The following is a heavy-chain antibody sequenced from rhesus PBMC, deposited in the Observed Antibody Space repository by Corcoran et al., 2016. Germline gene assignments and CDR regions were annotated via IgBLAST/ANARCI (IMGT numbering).Heavy chain of an antibody. CDR3: ARHGVAAEDY. CDR2: IYGSGSST. Sequence: QLQLQESGPGLVKPSETLSVTCAVSGDSISSNYWSWIRQPPGKGLEGIGRIYGSGSSTNYNPSLKSRVTLSVDTSKNQLSLKLSSVTAADTAVYYCARHGVAAEDYWGQGVLVTVSS. D-gene: IGHD6-31*01. J-gene: IGHJ4*01. CDR1: GDSISSNY. V-gene: IGHV4-169*01.